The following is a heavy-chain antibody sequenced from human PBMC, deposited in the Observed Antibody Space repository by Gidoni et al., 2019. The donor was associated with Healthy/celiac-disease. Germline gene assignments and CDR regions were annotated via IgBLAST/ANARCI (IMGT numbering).Heavy chain of an antibody. J-gene: IGHJ4*02. V-gene: IGHV3-33*01. CDR3: ARDPRYDSSGPDY. D-gene: IGHD3-22*01. CDR1: GFTFSSYG. Sequence: QVQLVGSGGGVVQPGRSMRLSCAASGFTFSSYGMHWVRQAPGKGLEWVAVIWYDGSNKYYADSVNGRFTISRDNSKNTLYLQMNSLRAEDTAVYYCARDPRYDSSGPDYWGQGTLVTVSS. CDR2: IWYDGSNK.